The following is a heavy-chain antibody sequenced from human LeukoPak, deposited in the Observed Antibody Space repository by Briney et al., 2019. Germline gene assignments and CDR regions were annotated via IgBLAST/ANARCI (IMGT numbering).Heavy chain of an antibody. V-gene: IGHV1-69*13. Sequence: SVKVSCKASGGTFSSYAISWVRQAPGQGLERMGGIIPIFGTANYAQKFQGRVTITADESTSAAYMELSSLRSEDTAVYYCARGPLGGTTDYWGQGTLVTVSS. D-gene: IGHD1-7*01. CDR3: ARGPLGGTTDY. CDR2: IIPIFGTA. CDR1: GGTFSSYA. J-gene: IGHJ4*02.